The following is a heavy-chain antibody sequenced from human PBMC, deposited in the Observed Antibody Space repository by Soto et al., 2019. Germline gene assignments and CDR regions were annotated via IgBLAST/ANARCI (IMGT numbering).Heavy chain of an antibody. CDR2: IYYSGST. CDR3: ARPAVIAVAGTVWFDP. J-gene: IGHJ5*02. CDR1: GGSISSSSYY. D-gene: IGHD6-19*01. V-gene: IGHV4-39*01. Sequence: QLQLQESGPGLVKPSETLSLTCTVSGGSISSSSYYWGWIRQPPGKGLEWIGTIYYSGSTYYNPSLKGRVTIPDDTSKTQFPLKLSSVTAADTAVYYCARPAVIAVAGTVWFDPWGQGTLVTVSS.